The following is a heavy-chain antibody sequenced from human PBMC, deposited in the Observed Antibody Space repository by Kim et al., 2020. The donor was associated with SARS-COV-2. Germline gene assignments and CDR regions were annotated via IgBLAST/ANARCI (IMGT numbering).Heavy chain of an antibody. CDR2: ISGSGGST. CDR3: ARYRREVPAAILDY. V-gene: IGHV3-23*01. CDR1: GFTFSSYA. J-gene: IGHJ4*02. D-gene: IGHD2-2*01. Sequence: GGSLRLSCAASGFTFSSYAMSWVRQAPGKGLEWVSAISGSGGSTYYADSVKGRFTISRDNSKNTLYLQMNSLRAEDTAVYYCARYRREVPAAILDYWGQGTLVTVSS.